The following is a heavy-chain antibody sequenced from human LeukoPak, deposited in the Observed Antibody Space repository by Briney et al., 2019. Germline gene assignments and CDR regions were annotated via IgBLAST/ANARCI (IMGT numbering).Heavy chain of an antibody. V-gene: IGHV4-59*08. CDR3: ARVKDMPLFVLDY. CDR2: IYYSGST. Sequence: SETLSLTCTVSGGSISSYYWSWIRQPPGKGLEWIGYIYYSGSTNYNPSLKSRVTISVDTSKNQFSLKLSSVTAADTAVYYCARVKDMPLFVLDYWGQETLVTVSS. D-gene: IGHD2-15*01. J-gene: IGHJ4*02. CDR1: GGSISSYY.